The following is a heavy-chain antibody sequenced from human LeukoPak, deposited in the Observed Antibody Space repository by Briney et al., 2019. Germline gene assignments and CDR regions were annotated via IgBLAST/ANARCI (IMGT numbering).Heavy chain of an antibody. CDR3: ATAAAPAHFDY. CDR2: IYYSGST. J-gene: IGHJ4*02. D-gene: IGHD2-2*01. CDR1: GVSISSSSYY. V-gene: IGHV4-39*07. Sequence: SETLSLTCTVSGVSISSSSYYWGWIRQPPGKGLEWIGSIYYSGSTYYNPSLKSRVTISVDTSKNQFSLKLSSVTAADTAVYYCATAAAPAHFDYWGQGTLVTVSS.